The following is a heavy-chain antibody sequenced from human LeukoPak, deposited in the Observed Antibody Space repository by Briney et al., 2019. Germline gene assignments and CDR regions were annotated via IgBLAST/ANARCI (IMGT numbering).Heavy chain of an antibody. CDR1: GGSISSGSYY. J-gene: IGHJ1*01. V-gene: IGHV4-61*02. CDR3: ARDFRAEYFQH. Sequence: PSETLSLTCTVSGGSISSGSYYWSWIRQPAGKGLEWIGRIYTSGSTNYNPSLKSRVTISVDTSKNQFSLKLSSVTAADTAVYYCARDFRAEYFQHWGQGTLVTVSS. CDR2: IYTSGST.